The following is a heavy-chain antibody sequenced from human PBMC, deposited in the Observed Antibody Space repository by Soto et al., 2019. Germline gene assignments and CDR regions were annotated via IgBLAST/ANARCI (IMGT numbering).Heavy chain of an antibody. CDR1: GGSISSGGYS. Sequence: PSETLSLTCAVSGGSISSGGYSWSWIRQPPGKGLEWIGYIYYSGSTYYNPSLKSRVTISVDTSKNQFSLKLSSVTAADTAVYYCARGIVVVVAATYDYWGQGTLVTVSS. D-gene: IGHD2-15*01. CDR3: ARGIVVVVAATYDY. V-gene: IGHV4-30-2*05. J-gene: IGHJ4*02. CDR2: IYYSGST.